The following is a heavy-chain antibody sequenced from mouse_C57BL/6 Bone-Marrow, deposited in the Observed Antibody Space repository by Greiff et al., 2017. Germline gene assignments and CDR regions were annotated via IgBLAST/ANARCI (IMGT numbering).Heavy chain of an antibody. D-gene: IGHD1-1*01. CDR1: GYTFTDYY. V-gene: IGHV1-19*01. J-gene: IGHJ3*01. CDR3: EGGSSTGAY. CDR2: INPYNGGT. Sequence: SGPVLVKPGASVKMSCKASGYTFTDYYMNWVKQSHGKSLEWIGVINPYNGGTSYNQKFKGKATLTVDKSSSTAYMELNSLTSEYSAVYYCEGGSSTGAYWGQGTLVTVSS.